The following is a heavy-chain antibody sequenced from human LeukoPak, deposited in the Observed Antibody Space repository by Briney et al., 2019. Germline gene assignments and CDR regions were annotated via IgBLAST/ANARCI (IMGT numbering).Heavy chain of an antibody. CDR1: GYTFTSYG. Sequence: ASVKVSCKASGYTFTSYGISWVRQAPGQGLEWMGWIIAYNGNTNYAQKLQGRVTMTTDTSTRTAYMELRSMRSADTAVYYCARDDSVWGSYRSGFDYWDQGTLVTVSS. V-gene: IGHV1-18*01. CDR2: IIAYNGNT. D-gene: IGHD3-16*02. J-gene: IGHJ4*02. CDR3: ARDDSVWGSYRSGFDY.